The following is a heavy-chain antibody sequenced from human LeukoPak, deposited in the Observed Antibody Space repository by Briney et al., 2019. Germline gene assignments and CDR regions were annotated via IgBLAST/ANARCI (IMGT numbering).Heavy chain of an antibody. V-gene: IGHV3-74*01. CDR3: ARDTGYCTNGVCSFDP. J-gene: IGHJ5*02. D-gene: IGHD2-8*01. Sequence: PGGSLRLSCAARGFTFTSYWMHWGPPAPGKGLVWVSRINSVGSRINYTDSVKGRFTISRDNAKNTLYLQINRLRAEDTPVYYCARDTGYCTNGVCSFDPWGQGTLVTVSS. CDR1: GFTFTSYW. CDR2: INSVGSRI.